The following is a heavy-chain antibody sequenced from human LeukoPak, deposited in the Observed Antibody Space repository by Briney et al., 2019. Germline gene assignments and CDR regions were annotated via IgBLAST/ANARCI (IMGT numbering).Heavy chain of an antibody. CDR1: GYSISSGYY. CDR2: IYHSGST. J-gene: IGHJ4*02. Sequence: SETLSLTCAVSGYSISSGYYWGWIRQPPGKGLEWIGSIYHSGSTYYNPSLKSRVTISVDTPKNQSSLKLSSMTAADTAVYYCARPSRYYYGSGSYLTKYYFDYWGQGTLVTVSS. D-gene: IGHD3-10*01. CDR3: ARPSRYYYGSGSYLTKYYFDY. V-gene: IGHV4-38-2*01.